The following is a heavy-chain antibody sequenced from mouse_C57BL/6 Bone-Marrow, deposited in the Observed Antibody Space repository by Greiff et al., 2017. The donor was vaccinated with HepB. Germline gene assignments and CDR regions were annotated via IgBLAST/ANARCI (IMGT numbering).Heavy chain of an antibody. CDR2: IDPENGDT. V-gene: IGHV14-4*01. CDR3: TTSYGNYGADAMDY. D-gene: IGHD2-1*01. Sequence: EVQLQQSGAELVRPGASVKLSCTASGFNIKDDYMHWVKQRPEQGLEWIGWIDPENGDTEYASKFQGKATITADTSSNTAYLQLSSLTSEDTAVYYCTTSYGNYGADAMDYWGQGTSVTVSA. CDR1: GFNIKDDY. J-gene: IGHJ4*01.